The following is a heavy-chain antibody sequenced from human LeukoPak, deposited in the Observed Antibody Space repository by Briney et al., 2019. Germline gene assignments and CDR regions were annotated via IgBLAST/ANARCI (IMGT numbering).Heavy chain of an antibody. CDR1: GFTFSSYS. CDR2: ISSSSSYI. CDR3: AREKEGLGDFDY. Sequence: GGSLRLSCAASGFTFSSYSMNWVRQAPGKGLEWVSSISSSSSYIYYADSVKGRFTISRDSAKNSLYLQMNSLRAEDTAVYYCAREKEGLGDFDYWGQGTLVTVSS. V-gene: IGHV3-21*01. J-gene: IGHJ4*02. D-gene: IGHD7-27*01.